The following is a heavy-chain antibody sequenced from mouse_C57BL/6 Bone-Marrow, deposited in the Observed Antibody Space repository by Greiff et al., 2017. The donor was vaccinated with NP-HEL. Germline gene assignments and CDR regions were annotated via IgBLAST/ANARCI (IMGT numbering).Heavy chain of an antibody. J-gene: IGHJ2*01. D-gene: IGHD1-1*01. CDR3: ALITTVVAQGFDY. CDR2: ISSGGSYT. Sequence: EVQVVESGGDLVKPGGSLKLSCAASGFTFSSYGMSWVRQTPDKRLEWVATISSGGSYTYYPDSVKGRFTISRDNTKNTLYLQMSSLKSEDTAMYYCALITTVVAQGFDYWGKGTTLTVSS. CDR1: GFTFSSYG. V-gene: IGHV5-6*01.